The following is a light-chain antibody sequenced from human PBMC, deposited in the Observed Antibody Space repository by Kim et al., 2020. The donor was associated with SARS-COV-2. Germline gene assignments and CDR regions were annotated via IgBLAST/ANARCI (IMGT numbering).Light chain of an antibody. CDR2: GKN. Sequence: SSELTQDPAVSVALEQTVRITCQGDSLRNYYASWYQQKPGQAPVLVIYGKNNRPSGIPDRCSGSSSGNTASLTITGAQAEDAADYYCNSRGSGANPWVFGGGTQLTVL. CDR3: NSRGSGANPWV. V-gene: IGLV3-19*01. J-gene: IGLJ3*02. CDR1: SLRNYY.